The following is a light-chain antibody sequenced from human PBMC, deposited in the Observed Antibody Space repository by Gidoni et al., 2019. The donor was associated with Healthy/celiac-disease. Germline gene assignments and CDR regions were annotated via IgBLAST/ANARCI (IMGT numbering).Light chain of an antibody. CDR3: QKDNSAPFT. J-gene: IGKJ3*01. CDR1: QGISNY. Sequence: DIQMTQYPSSLSASVGDRVTITCRASQGISNYLSWYQQKPGKVPKLLIYAASTLQSVVPSRFSGSGSGTDFTLTISSLQPEDVATYYCQKDNSAPFTFXPXTKVDIK. V-gene: IGKV1-27*01. CDR2: AAS.